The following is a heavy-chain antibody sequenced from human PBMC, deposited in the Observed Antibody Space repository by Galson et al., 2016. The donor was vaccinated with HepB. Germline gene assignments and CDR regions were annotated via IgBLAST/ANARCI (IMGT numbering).Heavy chain of an antibody. V-gene: IGHV3-30*18. D-gene: IGHD5-24*01. Sequence: SLRLSCAASGFTFSSAAMYWVRQAPGKGLEWVALISFDGKYKYYADSLKGRFSVSRDNSNNTLYLQMDSLRVADTAVYYCAKERKVPGIKWLDAWGQGTLVTVSS. J-gene: IGHJ5*02. CDR3: AKERKVPGIKWLDA. CDR1: GFTFSSAA. CDR2: ISFDGKYK.